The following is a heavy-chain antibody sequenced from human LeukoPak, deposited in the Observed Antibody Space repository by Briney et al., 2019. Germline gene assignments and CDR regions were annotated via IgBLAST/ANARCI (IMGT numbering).Heavy chain of an antibody. J-gene: IGHJ4*02. CDR2: INYRGSA. D-gene: IGHD3-22*01. V-gene: IGHV4-31*03. Sequence: SQTLSLTCTVSGGSISSVDYYWSWIRQYPGKGLEWIGYINYRGSAYYNPSLKSRVTISVDTSKNQFSLKLSSVTAADTAVYYCARIFYYDSSGPLDYWGQGTLVTVSS. CDR1: GGSISSVDYY. CDR3: ARIFYYDSSGPLDY.